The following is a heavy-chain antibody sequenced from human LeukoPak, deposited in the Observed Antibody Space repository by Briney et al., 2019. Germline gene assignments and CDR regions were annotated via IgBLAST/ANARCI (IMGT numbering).Heavy chain of an antibody. V-gene: IGHV4-39*01. CDR3: ARLAYCGGDCYPTDY. Sequence: AETLSLTCPVSGGSISSSSYYCGWLRQPPGKGLEWIGSIYYRESTYYNPSLKSRVNISVDTSKNQFPLKLSSVTAADTAVYYCARLAYCGGDCYPTDYWGEGTLVTVSS. CDR1: GGSISSSSYY. CDR2: IYYREST. J-gene: IGHJ4*02. D-gene: IGHD2-21*02.